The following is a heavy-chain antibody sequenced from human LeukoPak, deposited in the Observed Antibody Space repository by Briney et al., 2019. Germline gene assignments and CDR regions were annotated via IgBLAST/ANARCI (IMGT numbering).Heavy chain of an antibody. J-gene: IGHJ4*02. Sequence: GGSLRLSCAASGFTFRSYWMSWVRQAPGKGLEWVSGISGGGGATYSADSVKGRFTISRDNSKNTMYLQMKSLRVEDTALYYCATISGNFDYLDYWGQGTLVTVST. CDR3: ATISGNFDYLDY. D-gene: IGHD1-26*01. CDR2: ISGGGGAT. V-gene: IGHV3-23*01. CDR1: GFTFRSYW.